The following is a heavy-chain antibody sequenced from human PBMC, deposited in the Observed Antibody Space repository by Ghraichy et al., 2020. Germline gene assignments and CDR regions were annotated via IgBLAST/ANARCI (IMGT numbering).Heavy chain of an antibody. CDR3: ARHQGYGSGTTGWFDY. CDR1: GGSISSSSYY. CDR2: IYYSGST. Sequence: TETLSLTCTVSGGSISSSSYYWGWIRQPPGKGLEWIGSIYYSGSTYYNPSLKSRVTISVDTSKNQFSLKLSSVTAADTAVYYCARHQGYGSGTTGWFDYWGQGTLVTVSS. D-gene: IGHD3-10*01. V-gene: IGHV4-39*01. J-gene: IGHJ4*02.